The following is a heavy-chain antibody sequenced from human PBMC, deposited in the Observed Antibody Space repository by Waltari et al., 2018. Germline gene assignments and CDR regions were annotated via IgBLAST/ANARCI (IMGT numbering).Heavy chain of an antibody. Sequence: EVQLVESGGGLVKPGGSLRLSCAASGFTFSSYSMNWVRQAPGKGLEWVSSISSSSSYIYYADSVKGRFTISRDNAKNSLYLQMNSLRAEDTAVYYCARESRVLWFGELLNFDYWGQGTLVTVSS. V-gene: IGHV3-21*01. CDR3: ARESRVLWFGELLNFDY. D-gene: IGHD3-10*01. J-gene: IGHJ4*02. CDR2: ISSSSSYI. CDR1: GFTFSSYS.